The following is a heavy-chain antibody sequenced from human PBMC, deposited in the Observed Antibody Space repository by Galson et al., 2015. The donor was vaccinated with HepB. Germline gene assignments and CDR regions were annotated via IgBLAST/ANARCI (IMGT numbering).Heavy chain of an antibody. Sequence: SLRLSCAASGFTFSSSDMSWVRQAPGKGLEWVSTISAGGIIHYADSVKGRFTISRDNSRNTVYLQMNSLRAEDTAVYYCAEKYSSGSSHLDYWGQGTLVTVSS. V-gene: IGHV3-23*01. CDR2: ISAGGII. CDR1: GFTFSSSD. D-gene: IGHD6-19*01. J-gene: IGHJ4*02. CDR3: AEKYSSGSSHLDY.